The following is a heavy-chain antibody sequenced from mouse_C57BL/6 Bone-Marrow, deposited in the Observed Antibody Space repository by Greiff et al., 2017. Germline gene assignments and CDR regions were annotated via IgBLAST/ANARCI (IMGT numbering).Heavy chain of an antibody. CDR1: GYAFTNYL. CDR3: ARSKNWDSWFAY. J-gene: IGHJ3*01. V-gene: IGHV1-54*01. D-gene: IGHD4-1*01. Sequence: QVQLQQSGAELVRPGTSVKVSCKASGYAFTNYLIEWVKQRPVQGLEWIGVINPGSGGTNYNEKFKGKATLTADKSSSTAYMQLSSLTSEDSAVYFCARSKNWDSWFAYWGQGTLVTVSA. CDR2: INPGSGGT.